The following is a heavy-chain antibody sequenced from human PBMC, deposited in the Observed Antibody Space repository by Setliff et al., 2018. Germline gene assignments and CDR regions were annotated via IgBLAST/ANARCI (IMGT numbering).Heavy chain of an antibody. CDR2: INISTGNQ. D-gene: IGHD3-16*01. CDR1: GYSFSTYA. V-gene: IGHV7-4-1*02. J-gene: IGHJ6*03. CDR3: ARANRFGTILYKGDYYMDV. Sequence: ASVKVSCKASGYSFSTYAMSWIRQAPGQGLEWMGWINISTGNQSYAQGFTERFVFSLENAVSTAYLQTIRLKAEDTVGYFCARANRFGTILYKGDYYMDVWGMGTTVTVSS.